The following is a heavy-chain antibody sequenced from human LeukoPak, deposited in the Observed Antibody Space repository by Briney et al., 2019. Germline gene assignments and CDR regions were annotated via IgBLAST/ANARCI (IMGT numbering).Heavy chain of an antibody. Sequence: GGSLRLSCAASGFTFSSYAMHWVRQAPGKGLEWVAVISYDGSNKYYADSVKGRFTISRDNSKNTLYLQMNSLRAEDTAVYYCARGAAHGMDVWGQGTTVTVSS. CDR1: GFTFSSYA. CDR2: ISYDGSNK. CDR3: ARGAAHGMDV. V-gene: IGHV3-30*04. J-gene: IGHJ6*02. D-gene: IGHD6-25*01.